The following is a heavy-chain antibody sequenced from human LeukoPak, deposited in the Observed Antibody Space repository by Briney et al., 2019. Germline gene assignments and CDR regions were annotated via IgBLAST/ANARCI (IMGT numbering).Heavy chain of an antibody. CDR1: GYTFTGYY. Sequence: GASVKVSCKASGYTFTGYYMHWVRQATGQGLEWMGWINPNSGGTNYAQKLQGRVTMTTDTSTSTAYMELRSLRSDDTAVYYCARRNYGGNSGVPLVDYWGQGTLVTVSS. V-gene: IGHV1-2*02. CDR2: INPNSGGT. J-gene: IGHJ4*02. CDR3: ARRNYGGNSGVPLVDY. D-gene: IGHD4-23*01.